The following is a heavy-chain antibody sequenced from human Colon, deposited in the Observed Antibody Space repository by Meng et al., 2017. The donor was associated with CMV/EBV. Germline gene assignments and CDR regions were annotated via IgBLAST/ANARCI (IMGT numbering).Heavy chain of an antibody. CDR1: GYTFNSYG. V-gene: IGHV1-18*01. D-gene: IGHD5-18*01. J-gene: IGHJ4*02. Sequence: ASGYTFNSYGISWVRQAPGQGLEWMGWISACHGNTHYAQQLQGRVTMTTDTSTSTAYMELRSLRSDDTAVYYCARGNADTAMVSDYWGQGTLVTVSS. CDR2: ISACHGNT. CDR3: ARGNADTAMVSDY.